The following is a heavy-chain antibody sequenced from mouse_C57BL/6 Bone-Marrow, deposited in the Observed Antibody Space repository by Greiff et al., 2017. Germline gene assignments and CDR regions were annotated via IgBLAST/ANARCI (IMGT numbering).Heavy chain of an antibody. CDR2: IWWDDDK. J-gene: IGHJ3*01. Sequence: QVTLKVSGPGILQPSPTLSLSCSFSGFSLSTFGMGVGWIRQPSGNGLEWLAHIWWDDDKYYNPALKSRLTISKDTSKNQVFLKSANVDTADAATYYCARITYVSSHAWFAYWGQGTLVTVSA. V-gene: IGHV8-8*01. D-gene: IGHD1-1*01. CDR1: GFSLSTFGMG. CDR3: ARITYVSSHAWFAY.